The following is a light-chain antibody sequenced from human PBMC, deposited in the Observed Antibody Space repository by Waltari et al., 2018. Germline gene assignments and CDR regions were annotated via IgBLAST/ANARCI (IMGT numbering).Light chain of an antibody. CDR1: QSISRY. Sequence: GRASQSISRYLAWYQHKPGQAPRLLIYDASSRATGIPDRFSGSGSGTDFSLTISRLEPEDFAVYYCQNYGSLPATFGQGTKVEIK. J-gene: IGKJ1*01. CDR3: QNYGSLPAT. V-gene: IGKV3-20*01. CDR2: DAS.